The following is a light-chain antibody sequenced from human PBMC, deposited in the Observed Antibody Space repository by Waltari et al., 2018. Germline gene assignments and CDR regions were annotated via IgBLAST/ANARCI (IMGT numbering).Light chain of an antibody. CDR1: QNIDNN. J-gene: IGKJ4*01. V-gene: IGKV3-15*01. CDR3: QQYNRWPPLT. Sequence: VMTQSPAALSVSPGERVTLSCKASQNIDNNLAWYQQKPGQSPSLLIYGASTRATGVPARFSGSGSGTEFTLTISSLQSEDCAVFYCQQYNRWPPLTFGGGTKVEIK. CDR2: GAS.